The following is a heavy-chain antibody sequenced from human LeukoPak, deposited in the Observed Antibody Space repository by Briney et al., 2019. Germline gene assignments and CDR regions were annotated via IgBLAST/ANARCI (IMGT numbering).Heavy chain of an antibody. CDR3: AKVGGDERETYYYYYYGMDV. CDR2: IKQDGSEK. Sequence: GGSLRLSCAASGFTFSSYWMRWVRQAPGKGLEWVANIKQDGSEKNYVDSVKGRFTISRDNSKNTLYLQMNSLRAEDTAVYYCAKVGGDERETYYYYYYGMDVWGQGTTVTVSS. V-gene: IGHV3-7*03. D-gene: IGHD2-21*02. J-gene: IGHJ6*02. CDR1: GFTFSSYW.